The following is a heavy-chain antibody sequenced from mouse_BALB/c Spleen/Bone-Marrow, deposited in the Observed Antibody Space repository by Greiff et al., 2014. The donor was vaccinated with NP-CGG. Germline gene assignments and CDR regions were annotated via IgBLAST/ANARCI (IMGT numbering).Heavy chain of an antibody. V-gene: IGHV3-1*02. CDR3: ARSDGYDVAWFAY. CDR1: GYSITSGYS. CDR2: IHYSGST. J-gene: IGHJ3*01. Sequence: EVMLVESGPDLVKPSQSLSLTCTVTGYSITSGYSWHWIRQLPGNNLEWMGYIHYSGSTNYNPSLKSRISITRDTSKNQFFLQLNSLTTGDTATYYCARSDGYDVAWFAYWGQGTLVTVSA. D-gene: IGHD2-2*01.